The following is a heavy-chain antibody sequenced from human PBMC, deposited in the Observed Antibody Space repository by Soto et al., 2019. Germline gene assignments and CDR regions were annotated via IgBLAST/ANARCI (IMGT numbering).Heavy chain of an antibody. CDR2: IYYSGST. J-gene: IGHJ6*03. Sequence: QVQLQESGPGLVKPSETLSLTCTVSGGSISSYYWSWIRQPPGKGLEWIGYIYYSGSTNYNPSLKSRVTISVDTSKKQLSLKLSSVTAADTAVYYCARALGAYYYYYMDVWGKGTTVTVSS. CDR1: GGSISSYY. D-gene: IGHD4-17*01. CDR3: ARALGAYYYYYMDV. V-gene: IGHV4-59*01.